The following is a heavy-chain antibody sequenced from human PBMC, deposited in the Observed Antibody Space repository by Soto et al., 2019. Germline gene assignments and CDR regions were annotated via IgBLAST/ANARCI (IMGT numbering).Heavy chain of an antibody. Sequence: PGGSLRLSCAASGFTFSNYGIHWARQAPGKGLEWVALIWYDGSNKYYGDSVKGRFTISRDNSKNTLYLQMNSLRAEDTAVYYCARAGDTALDYWGQGTLVTVSS. J-gene: IGHJ4*02. CDR2: IWYDGSNK. CDR1: GFTFSNYG. V-gene: IGHV3-33*01. CDR3: ARAGDTALDY. D-gene: IGHD5-18*01.